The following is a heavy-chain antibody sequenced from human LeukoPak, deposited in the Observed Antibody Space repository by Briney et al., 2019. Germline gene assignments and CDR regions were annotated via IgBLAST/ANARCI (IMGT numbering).Heavy chain of an antibody. V-gene: IGHV1-69*05. CDR1: GGTFSSYA. D-gene: IGHD2-2*01. CDR2: IIPIFGTA. J-gene: IGHJ4*02. CDR3: ARSVPYCSSTSCSLTTVTTFDY. Sequence: ASVKVSCKASGGTFSSYAISWVRQAPGQGLEWMGGIIPIFGTANYAQKFQGRVTITTDESTSTAYMELSSLRSEVTAVYYCARSVPYCSSTSCSLTTVTTFDYWGQGTLVTVSS.